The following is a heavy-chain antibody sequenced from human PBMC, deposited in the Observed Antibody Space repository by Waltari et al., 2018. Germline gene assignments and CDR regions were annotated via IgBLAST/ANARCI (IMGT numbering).Heavy chain of an antibody. CDR2: IYYSGST. Sequence: QVQLQESGPGLVTPSETLSLTCTVSGGSISSYYWSWIRQPPGKGLEWIGYIYYSGSTNYNPSLKSRVTISVDTSKNQFSLKLSSVTAADTAVYYCARMGCSSTSCYVDYWGQGTLVTVSS. CDR1: GGSISSYY. D-gene: IGHD2-2*01. CDR3: ARMGCSSTSCYVDY. J-gene: IGHJ4*02. V-gene: IGHV4-59*01.